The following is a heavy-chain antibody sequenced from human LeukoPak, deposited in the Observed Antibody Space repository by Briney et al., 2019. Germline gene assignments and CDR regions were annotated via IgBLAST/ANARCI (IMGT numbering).Heavy chain of an antibody. CDR2: IKQDGSEK. D-gene: IGHD1-26*01. J-gene: IGHJ3*02. V-gene: IGHV3-7*05. CDR3: ARDARGIVGATFFFDI. Sequence: GGSLRLSCAASGFTFSRYWMSWVRQAPGKGLEWVANIKQDGSEKYYVDSVKGRFTISRDNAKNSLYLQMNSLRAEDTAVYYCARDARGIVGATFFFDIWGQGTMVTVSS. CDR1: GFTFSRYW.